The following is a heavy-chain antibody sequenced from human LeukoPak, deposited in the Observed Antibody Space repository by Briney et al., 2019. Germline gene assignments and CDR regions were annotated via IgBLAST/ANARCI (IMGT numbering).Heavy chain of an antibody. CDR2: ISSSGSYL. Sequence: GGSLRLSCVASGFCFGTYTMIWIRQTPGRGLEWVSSISSSGSYLFYADSVRGRFSISRDNAISSLYLQIDSLRVDDTAVYYCASESAAQQYFDSWGQGTLVSVSA. D-gene: IGHD6-25*01. V-gene: IGHV3-21*01. CDR1: GFCFGTYT. CDR3: ASESAAQQYFDS. J-gene: IGHJ4*02.